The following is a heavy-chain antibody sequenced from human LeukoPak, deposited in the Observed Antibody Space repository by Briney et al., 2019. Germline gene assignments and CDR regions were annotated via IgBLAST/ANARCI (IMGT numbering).Heavy chain of an antibody. D-gene: IGHD3-9*01. CDR3: ARGDDYDILTGLDY. CDR1: GFTFSSYS. V-gene: IGHV3-48*02. CDR2: ISSSSSTI. J-gene: IGHJ4*02. Sequence: QAGGSLRLSCAASGFTFSSYSMNWVRQAPGKGLEWVSYISSSSSTIYYADSVKGRFTISRDNAKNSLYLQMNSLRDEDTAVYYCARGDDYDILTGLDYWGQGTLVTVSS.